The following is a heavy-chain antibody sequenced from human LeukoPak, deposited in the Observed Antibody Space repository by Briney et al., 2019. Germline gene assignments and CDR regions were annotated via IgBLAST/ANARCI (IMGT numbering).Heavy chain of an antibody. CDR2: ISGSGGST. V-gene: IGHV3-23*01. D-gene: IGHD3-3*01. J-gene: IGHJ3*02. Sequence: GGSLRLSCAASGFTFSSYAMSWVRQAPGKGLEWVSAISGSGGSTYYADSVKGRFTISRDNSKNTLYLQMNSLRAEGTAVYYCAKDPPGAFWSGYLSTSDAFDIWGQGTMVTVSS. CDR3: AKDPPGAFWSGYLSTSDAFDI. CDR1: GFTFSSYA.